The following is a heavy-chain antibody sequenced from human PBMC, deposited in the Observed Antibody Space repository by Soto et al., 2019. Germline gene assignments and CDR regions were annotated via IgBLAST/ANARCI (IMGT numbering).Heavy chain of an antibody. CDR1: GFTFSSYA. Sequence: GGSLRLSCAASGFTFSSYAMSWVRQAPGKGLEWVSAISRTSVMTYYADSVKGRFTISRDNSKNTLYLQMNSLRAVDTAVYYCAKVGTYNYGSGRYYFDNWGQGTLVTVSS. CDR2: ISRTSVMT. D-gene: IGHD3-10*01. V-gene: IGHV3-23*01. CDR3: AKVGTYNYGSGRYYFDN. J-gene: IGHJ4*02.